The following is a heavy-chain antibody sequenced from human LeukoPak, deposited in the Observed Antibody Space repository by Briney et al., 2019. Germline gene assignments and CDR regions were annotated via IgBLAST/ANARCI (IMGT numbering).Heavy chain of an antibody. V-gene: IGHV1-8*03. J-gene: IGHJ4*02. CDR2: MNPNSGNT. CDR3: ARSGGGRGSYTVDY. Sequence: ASVKVSCTASGYTFTSYDINWVRQATGQGLEWMGWMNPNSGNTGYAQKFQGRVTITRNTSISTAYMELSSLRSEDTAVYYCARSGGGRGSYTVDYWGQGTLVTVSS. CDR1: GYTFTSYD. D-gene: IGHD1-26*01.